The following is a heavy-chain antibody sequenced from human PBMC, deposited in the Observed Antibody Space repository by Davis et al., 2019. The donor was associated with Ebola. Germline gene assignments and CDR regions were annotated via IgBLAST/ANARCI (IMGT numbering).Heavy chain of an antibody. Sequence: GGSLRLSCAASGFTFSGSAMHWVRQASGKGLEWVGRTRSKANSYATAYAASVKGRFTISRDDSKNTAYLQMNSLKTEDTAVYYCTSSRDGYNYRDYWGQGTLVTVSS. CDR3: TSSRDGYNYRDY. CDR1: GFTFSGSA. V-gene: IGHV3-73*01. J-gene: IGHJ4*02. D-gene: IGHD5-24*01. CDR2: TRSKANSYAT.